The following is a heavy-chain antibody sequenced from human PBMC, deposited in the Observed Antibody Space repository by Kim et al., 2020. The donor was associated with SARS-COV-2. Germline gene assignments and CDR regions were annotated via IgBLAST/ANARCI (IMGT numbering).Heavy chain of an antibody. V-gene: IGHV3-33*06. J-gene: IGHJ6*02. CDR1: GFTFSSYG. Sequence: GGSLRLSCAASGFTFSSYGMHWVRQAPGKGLEWVAVIWYDGSNKYYADSVKGRFTISRDNSKNTLYLQMNSLRAEDTAVYYCAKDLQPLLFSYYYGMDVWGQGTTVTVSS. D-gene: IGHD2-21*02. CDR3: AKDLQPLLFSYYYGMDV. CDR2: IWYDGSNK.